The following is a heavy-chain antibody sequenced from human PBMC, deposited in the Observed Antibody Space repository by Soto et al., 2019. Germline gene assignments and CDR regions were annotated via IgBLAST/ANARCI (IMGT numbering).Heavy chain of an antibody. Sequence: QVQLVESGGGVVQPGRSLRLSCAASGFSFSSYAMHWVRQAPGKGLAWVAVISYDGSNKYYADSVKGRFTISRDNSKNTVYLQMNSLRAEDTAVYYCARGWGYSYVSHFDSWGQGALVTVSP. J-gene: IGHJ4*02. CDR3: ARGWGYSYVSHFDS. CDR1: GFSFSSYA. CDR2: ISYDGSNK. V-gene: IGHV3-30*04. D-gene: IGHD5-18*01.